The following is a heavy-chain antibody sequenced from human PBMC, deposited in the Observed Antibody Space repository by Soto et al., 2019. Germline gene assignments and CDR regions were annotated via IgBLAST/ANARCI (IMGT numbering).Heavy chain of an antibody. CDR1: GGSISSYH. CDR2: IYTSGNT. CDR3: ARESGDNWDYEAY. J-gene: IGHJ4*02. V-gene: IGHV4-4*07. D-gene: IGHD1-7*01. Sequence: QVQLQESGPGLVKPLETLSLTCTVSGGSISSYHWSWIRQSAGKGLEWIGRIYTSGNTHYNPSLKSRVTVSIDTSKKQFFLTVNSVTAADSAVYYCARESGDNWDYEAYWGQGTPVTVSS.